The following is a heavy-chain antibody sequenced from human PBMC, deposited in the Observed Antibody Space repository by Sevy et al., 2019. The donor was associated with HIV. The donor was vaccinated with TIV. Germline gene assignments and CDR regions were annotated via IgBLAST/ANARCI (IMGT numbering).Heavy chain of an antibody. Sequence: GGSLRLSCAASGFTFSSYGMHWVRQAPGKGLEWVAVIWHDGSNKYYADSVKGRFTISRDNSKNTLYLQMNSLRAEDTAVYYCARVPQRGDAFDIWGQGTMVTVSS. CDR1: GFTFSSYG. CDR2: IWHDGSNK. CDR3: ARVPQRGDAFDI. D-gene: IGHD5-12*01. V-gene: IGHV3-33*01. J-gene: IGHJ3*02.